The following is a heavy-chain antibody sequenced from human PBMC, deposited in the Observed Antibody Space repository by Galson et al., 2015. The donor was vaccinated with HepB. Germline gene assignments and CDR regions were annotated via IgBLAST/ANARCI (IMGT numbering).Heavy chain of an antibody. CDR1: GGSISSYY. CDR3: ARDLGPFGESLDY. V-gene: IGHV4-59*01. J-gene: IGHJ4*02. Sequence: QVQLQESGPGLVRPSETLSLTCTVSGGSISSYYWSWIRQPPGKGLEWIGYIYYSGSTNYNPSLKSRVTISVDTSKNQFSLKLSSVTAADTAVYYCARDLGPFGESLDYWGQGTLVTVSS. CDR2: IYYSGST. D-gene: IGHD3-10*01.